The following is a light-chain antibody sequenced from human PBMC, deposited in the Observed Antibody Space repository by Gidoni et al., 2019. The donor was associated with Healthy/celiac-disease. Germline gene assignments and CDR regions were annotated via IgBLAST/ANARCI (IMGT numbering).Light chain of an antibody. CDR1: QSLRHSNGYNY. V-gene: IGKV2-28*01. J-gene: IGKJ1*01. CDR3: MQALQTTWT. Sequence: DIVMTQSPPSLPVTPGEPASISCRSSQSLRHSNGYNYVDWYLQKPGQSPQLLIYLGSTRASGVPDRFSGSGSGTDFTLKISRVEAEDVGVYYCMQALQTTWTFGQGTKVEIK. CDR2: LGS.